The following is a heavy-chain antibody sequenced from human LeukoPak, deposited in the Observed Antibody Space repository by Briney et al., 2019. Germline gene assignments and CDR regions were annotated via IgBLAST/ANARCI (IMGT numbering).Heavy chain of an antibody. CDR2: MNPNSGNT. Sequence: GASVKVSCKASGYTFTSYDINWVRQATGQGLEWMGWMNPNSGNTGYAQKFQGRVTMTRNTSISTAYMELSSLRSEDTAVYYCARAPIAAAAPFDYWGQGTLVTVSS. J-gene: IGHJ4*02. D-gene: IGHD6-13*01. V-gene: IGHV1-8*01. CDR1: GYTFTSYD. CDR3: ARAPIAAAAPFDY.